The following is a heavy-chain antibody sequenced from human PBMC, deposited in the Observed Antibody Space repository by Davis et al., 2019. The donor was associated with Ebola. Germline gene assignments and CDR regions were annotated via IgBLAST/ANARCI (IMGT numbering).Heavy chain of an antibody. Sequence: MPSETLSLTCTVSGGSISSYYWSWIRQPPGKGLEWIGYIYYIGSTYYNPSLKSRVTISVDTSKNQFSLKLSSVTAADTAVYYCARHVGLAAAGTGFDYWGQGTLVTVSS. D-gene: IGHD6-13*01. CDR1: GGSISSYY. J-gene: IGHJ4*02. CDR2: IYYIGST. V-gene: IGHV4-59*08. CDR3: ARHVGLAAAGTGFDY.